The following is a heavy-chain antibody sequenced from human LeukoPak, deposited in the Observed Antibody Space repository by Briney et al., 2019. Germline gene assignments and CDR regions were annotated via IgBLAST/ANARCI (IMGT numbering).Heavy chain of an antibody. J-gene: IGHJ3*02. CDR2: IIPIFGTA. CDR3: ARYCSGGSCYPNDDAFDT. D-gene: IGHD2-15*01. V-gene: IGHV1-69*13. Sequence: ASVKVSCKASGGTFSSYAISWVRQAPGQGLEWMGRIIPIFGTANYAQKFQGRVTITADESTSTAYMELSSLRSEDTAVYYCARYCSGGSCYPNDDAFDTWGQGTMVTVSS. CDR1: GGTFSSYA.